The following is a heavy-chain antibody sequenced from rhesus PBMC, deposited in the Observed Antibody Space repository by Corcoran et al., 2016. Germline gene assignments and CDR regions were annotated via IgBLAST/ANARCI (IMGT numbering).Heavy chain of an antibody. D-gene: IGHD1-1*01. CDR1: GGSLSSTY. Sequence: QLQLQASGPGLVKPPESLSLTCAGSGGSLSSTYWSWIPQPPGKGLEWMGRISGMGGSTDYTPSLKSLVTIATATSKNQFSLKRSSGTAADTAVYDCARAVMYNYWGQGVLVTVSS. J-gene: IGHJ4*01. CDR2: ISGMGGST. V-gene: IGHV4-173*01. CDR3: ARAVMYNY.